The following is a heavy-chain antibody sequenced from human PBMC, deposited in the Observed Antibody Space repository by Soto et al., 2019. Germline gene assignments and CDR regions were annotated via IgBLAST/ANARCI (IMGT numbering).Heavy chain of an antibody. D-gene: IGHD3-10*01. CDR3: AKASITMVRGDYYYMDV. Sequence: GGSLRLSCAASGIPFRTTYMNWVRQAPGKGRKWVGRIKRKNVGETTDFSAPVKGRFALSRDDSRNTVSLQMNSLRAEDTAVYYCAKASITMVRGDYYYMDVWGKGTTVTVSS. J-gene: IGHJ6*03. V-gene: IGHV3-15*07. CDR2: IKRKNVGETT. CDR1: GIPFRTTY.